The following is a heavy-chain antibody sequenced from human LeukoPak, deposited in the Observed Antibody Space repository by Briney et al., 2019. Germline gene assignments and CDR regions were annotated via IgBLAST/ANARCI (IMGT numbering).Heavy chain of an antibody. CDR2: IWYDGSNK. Sequence: GGSLRLSCAASGFTFSSYGMHWVRQAPGKGLEWVAVIWYDGSNKYYADSVKGRFTISRDNSKNTLYLQMNSLRAEDTAVYYCAREGTAAAGKRRSSQFVYWGQGTLVTVSS. J-gene: IGHJ4*02. V-gene: IGHV3-33*01. D-gene: IGHD6-13*01. CDR3: AREGTAAAGKRRSSQFVY. CDR1: GFTFSSYG.